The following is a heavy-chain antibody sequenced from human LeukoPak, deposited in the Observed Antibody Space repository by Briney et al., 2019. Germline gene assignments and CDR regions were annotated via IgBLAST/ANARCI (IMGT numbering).Heavy chain of an antibody. D-gene: IGHD1-14*01. CDR1: GFTVITND. CDR2: LYSDGNA. V-gene: IGHV3-53*01. CDR3: ARGVEPLAANALAY. Sequence: GGSLRLSCAASGFTVITNDMTWGRQAPEKGLEWVSVLYSDGNAKYTNSVQGRFTISRDKSKNTLYLEMNSLSPDDTAVYYCARGVEPLAANALAYWGQGTLVTVSP. J-gene: IGHJ4*02.